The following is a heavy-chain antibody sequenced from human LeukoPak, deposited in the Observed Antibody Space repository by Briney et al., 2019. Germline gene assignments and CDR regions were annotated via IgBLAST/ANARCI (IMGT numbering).Heavy chain of an antibody. Sequence: PSETLSLTCAVYTDSFNDYFWSWIRQSPGKGLEWIGEINHREYTNYNPSLRSRDTISVDTAKKQFSLKLGSVTAADTAVYYCARGYYYMDVWDKGAAVTVSS. CDR2: INHREYT. CDR1: TDSFNDYF. V-gene: IGHV4-34*01. J-gene: IGHJ6*03. CDR3: ARGYYYMDV.